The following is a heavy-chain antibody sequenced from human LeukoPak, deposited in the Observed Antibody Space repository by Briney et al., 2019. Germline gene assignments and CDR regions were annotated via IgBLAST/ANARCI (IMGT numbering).Heavy chain of an antibody. D-gene: IGHD2-2*01. CDR1: GYTFTSYG. CDR3: ASSGARYCSSTSCFFDY. Sequence: ASVKVSCKASGYTFTSYGISWVRQAPGQGLEWMGWISAYNGNTNYAQKLQDRVTMTTDTSTSTAYMELRSLRSDDTAVYYCASSGARYCSSTSCFFDYWGQGTLVTVSS. CDR2: ISAYNGNT. V-gene: IGHV1-18*01. J-gene: IGHJ4*02.